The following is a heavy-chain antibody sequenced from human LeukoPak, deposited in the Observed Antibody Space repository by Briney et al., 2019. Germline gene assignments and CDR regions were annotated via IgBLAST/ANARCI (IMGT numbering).Heavy chain of an antibody. CDR3: AKDTYTLRGYFDY. CDR1: GFTFNTYA. J-gene: IGHJ4*02. Sequence: GGSLRLSCAASGFTFNTYAMSWVRQAPGKGLEWVSVIGGNVQNTFYADSVKGRFTISRDNSRNTLYMQMNSLRVEDTAVYYCAKDTYTLRGYFDYWGQGTLVTVSS. D-gene: IGHD4-11*01. V-gene: IGHV3-23*01. CDR2: IGGNVQNT.